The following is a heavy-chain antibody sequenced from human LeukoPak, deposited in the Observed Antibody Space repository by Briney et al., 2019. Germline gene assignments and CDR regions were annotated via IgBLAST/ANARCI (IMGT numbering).Heavy chain of an antibody. Sequence: GGSLRLSCAASGFTFSSYGMHWVRQAPGKGLEWVAVIWYDGSNKYYADSVKGRFAISRDNSKNTLYLQMNSLRAEDTAVYYCARDRGDYRSGGSCYGFGAFDIWGQGTMVTVSS. V-gene: IGHV3-33*01. J-gene: IGHJ3*02. CDR1: GFTFSSYG. D-gene: IGHD2-15*01. CDR3: ARDRGDYRSGGSCYGFGAFDI. CDR2: IWYDGSNK.